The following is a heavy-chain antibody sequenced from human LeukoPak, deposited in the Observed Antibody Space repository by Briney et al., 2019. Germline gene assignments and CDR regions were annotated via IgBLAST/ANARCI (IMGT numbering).Heavy chain of an antibody. CDR2: INPSGGSTT. J-gene: IGHJ4*02. Sequence: GASVKVSCKASGYTLTSYYMHLVRQAPGQGPEWMGVINPSGGSTTSYAQKIQGRVTMTRDTSMSTVTMELSSLRSEDTAVYYCARGTLRYFDFWGQGTLVTVSS. CDR3: ARGTLRYFDF. V-gene: IGHV1-46*01. CDR1: GYTLTSYY. D-gene: IGHD3-9*01.